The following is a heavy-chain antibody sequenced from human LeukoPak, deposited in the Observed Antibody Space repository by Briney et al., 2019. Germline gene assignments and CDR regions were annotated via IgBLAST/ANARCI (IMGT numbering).Heavy chain of an antibody. J-gene: IGHJ4*02. CDR3: ARVPRGLPDY. V-gene: IGHV3-21*01. Sequence: XLSCAASGFTFSSYGMHWVRQAPGKGLEWVSSISSSSSYIYYADSVKGRFTISRDNAKSSLYLQMNSLRAEDTAVYYCARVPRGLPDYWGQGTLVTVSS. CDR2: ISSSSSYI. D-gene: IGHD4-17*01. CDR1: GFTFSSYG.